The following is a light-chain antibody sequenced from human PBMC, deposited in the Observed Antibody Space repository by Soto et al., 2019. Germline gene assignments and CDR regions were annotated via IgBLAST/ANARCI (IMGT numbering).Light chain of an antibody. Sequence: DIQMTQSPSSLSAYVGDRVTITCRASQSLDSYLNWYQHIKGKAPKLLIYVASTLESGVPSRFSGSGSGTDFTLTIRNLQPDDSATYYCQQSYSASLTFGGGTKVEIK. CDR1: QSLDSY. V-gene: IGKV1-39*01. CDR2: VAS. CDR3: QQSYSASLT. J-gene: IGKJ4*01.